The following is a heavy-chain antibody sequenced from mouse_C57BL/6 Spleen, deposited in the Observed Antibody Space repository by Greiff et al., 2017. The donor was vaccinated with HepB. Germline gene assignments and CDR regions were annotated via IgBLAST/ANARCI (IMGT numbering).Heavy chain of an antibody. CDR2: IDPETGGT. Sequence: VQLQQSGAELVRPGASVTLSCKASGYTFTDYEMHWVKQTPVHGLEWIGAIDPETGGTAYNQKFKGKAILTADKSSSTAYMELRRLTSEDSALYYCTRSGSSYVDWGQGTTLTVSS. V-gene: IGHV1-15*01. J-gene: IGHJ2*01. CDR3: TRSGSSYVD. D-gene: IGHD1-1*01. CDR1: GYTFTDYE.